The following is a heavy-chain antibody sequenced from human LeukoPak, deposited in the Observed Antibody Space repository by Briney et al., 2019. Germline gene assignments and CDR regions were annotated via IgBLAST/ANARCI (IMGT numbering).Heavy chain of an antibody. CDR2: IWYDGSNK. Sequence: PGRSLRLSCAASGFTFSSYGMHWVRQAPGNGLEWVAVIWYDGSNKYYADSVKGRFTISRDNSKNTLYLQMNSLRAEDTAVYYCAREAYGGNSGSFDYWGQGTLVTVSS. CDR3: AREAYGGNSGSFDY. D-gene: IGHD4-23*01. CDR1: GFTFSSYG. J-gene: IGHJ4*02. V-gene: IGHV3-33*01.